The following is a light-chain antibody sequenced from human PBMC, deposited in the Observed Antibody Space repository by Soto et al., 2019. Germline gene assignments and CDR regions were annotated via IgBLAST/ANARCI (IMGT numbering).Light chain of an antibody. J-gene: IGLJ2*01. CDR2: EVN. V-gene: IGLV2-14*01. CDR3: SAYAGSNKLV. CDR1: SSDIGAYDY. Sequence: QSALTQPASLSGSPGQSITISCTGTSSDIGAYDYVSWFQQHPGKAPKLMISEVNNRPSGVSNRFSGSRSGNTASLTVSGLQVEDEADYYCSAYAGSNKLVFGGGTKLTVL.